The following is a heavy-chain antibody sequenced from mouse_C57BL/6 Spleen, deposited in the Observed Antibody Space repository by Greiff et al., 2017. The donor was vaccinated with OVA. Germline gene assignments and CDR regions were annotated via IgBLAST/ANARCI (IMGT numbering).Heavy chain of an antibody. CDR2: INPNNGGT. D-gene: IGHD2-4*01. Sequence: VQLQQSGPELVKPGASVKIPCKASGYTFTDYNMDWVKQSHGKSLEWIGDINPNNGGTIYNQKFKGKATLTVDKSSSTAYMELRSLTSEDTAGYYCARSANYDYDGTSSWFAYWGQGTLVTVSA. V-gene: IGHV1-18*01. J-gene: IGHJ3*01. CDR1: GYTFTDYN. CDR3: ARSANYDYDGTSSWFAY.